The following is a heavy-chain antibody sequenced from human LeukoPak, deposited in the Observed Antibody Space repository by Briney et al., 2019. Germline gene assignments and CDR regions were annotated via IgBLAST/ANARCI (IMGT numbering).Heavy chain of an antibody. CDR3: ARVGYYDSSGYYSDFDY. CDR2: INPNSGGT. V-gene: IGHV1-2*02. Sequence: ASVKVSCKASGYTFTGYYMHWVRQAPGQGLEWMGWINPNSGGTNYAQKFQGRVTMTRDTSITTAYMELSRLRSDDTAVYYCARVGYYDSSGYYSDFDYWGQGTLVTVSS. D-gene: IGHD3-22*01. CDR1: GYTFTGYY. J-gene: IGHJ4*02.